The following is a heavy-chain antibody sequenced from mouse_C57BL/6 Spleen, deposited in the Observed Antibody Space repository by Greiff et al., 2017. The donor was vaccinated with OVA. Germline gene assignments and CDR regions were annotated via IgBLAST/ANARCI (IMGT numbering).Heavy chain of an antibody. CDR2: IYPGDGDT. V-gene: IGHV1-82*01. J-gene: IGHJ2*01. CDR3: ARGYGYYPFDY. CDR1: GYAFSSSW. Sequence: QVQLKESGPELVKPGASVKISCKASGYAFSSSWMNWVKQRPGKGLEWIGRIYPGDGDTNYNGKFKGKATLTADKSSSTAYMQLSSLTSEDSAVYFCARGYGYYPFDYWGQGTTLTVSS. D-gene: IGHD2-3*01.